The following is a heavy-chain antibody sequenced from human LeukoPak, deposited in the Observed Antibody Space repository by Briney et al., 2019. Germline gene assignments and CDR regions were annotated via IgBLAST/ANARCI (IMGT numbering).Heavy chain of an antibody. Sequence: SETLSLTCTVSGGSISRGSYYWAWIRQPPGKGLEWIGDIYYSGSSSYNPSLKSRVTMSVDTSKNQFSLRLSSVTAADTAVYYCARGRYNYCCFDFWGQGTLVTVSS. D-gene: IGHD5-18*01. CDR3: ARGRYNYCCFDF. J-gene: IGHJ4*02. V-gene: IGHV4-39*07. CDR1: GGSISRGSYY. CDR2: IYYSGSS.